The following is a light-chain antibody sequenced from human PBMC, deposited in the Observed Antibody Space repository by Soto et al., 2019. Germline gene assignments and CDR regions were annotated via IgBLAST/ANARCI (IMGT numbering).Light chain of an antibody. CDR3: SSYTSSSHVV. Sequence: QSALTQPASVCGSPGQSITISCTGTSSDVGGYNYVSWYQQHPGKAPKLMIYDVSNRPSGVSNRFSGSKSGNTASLTISGLQAEDEADYYCSSYTSSSHVVFGGGTKLTVL. V-gene: IGLV2-14*01. J-gene: IGLJ2*01. CDR2: DVS. CDR1: SSDVGGYNY.